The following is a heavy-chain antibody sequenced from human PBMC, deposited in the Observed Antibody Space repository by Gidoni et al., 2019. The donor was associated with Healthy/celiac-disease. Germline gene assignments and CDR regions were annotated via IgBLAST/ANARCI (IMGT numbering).Heavy chain of an antibody. D-gene: IGHD3-9*01. V-gene: IGHV1-69*01. J-gene: IGHJ6*02. CDR1: GGTFSSYA. CDR2: IIPIFGTA. Sequence: QVQLVQSGAEVKKPGSSVKVSCKASGGTFSSYAISWVRQAPGQGLEWMGGIIPIFGTANYAQKFQGRVTITADESTSTAYMELSSLRSEDTAVYYCARDRDYDILTGYYDYYGMDVWGQGTTVTVSS. CDR3: ARDRDYDILTGYYDYYGMDV.